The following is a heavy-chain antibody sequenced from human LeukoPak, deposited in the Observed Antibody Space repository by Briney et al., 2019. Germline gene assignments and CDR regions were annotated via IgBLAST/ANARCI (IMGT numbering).Heavy chain of an antibody. CDR1: RYTFTSYG. D-gene: IGHD6-19*01. J-gene: IGHJ4*02. Sequence: ASVKVSCKASRYTFTSYGISWVRQAPAQGLEWMGWISAYNGNTNYAQKLQGRVTMTTDTSTSTAYMELRSLRSDDTAVYYCARDSSGWYSDYWGQGTLVTVSS. CDR2: ISAYNGNT. CDR3: ARDSSGWYSDY. V-gene: IGHV1-18*01.